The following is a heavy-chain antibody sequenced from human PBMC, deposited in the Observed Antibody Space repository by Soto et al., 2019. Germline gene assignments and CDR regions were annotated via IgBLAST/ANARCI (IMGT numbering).Heavy chain of an antibody. CDR3: VSLWSVTGSRDY. CDR1: GLTFSDHY. Sequence: EVQLVESGGGLVQPGGSLRLSCAVSGLTFSDHYMGWVRQAPGKGLDWVGRIRDRVHSYSTEYAASVKGRFTISRDDSRISLYLQMNRLKIEGAAVFYCVSLWSVTGSRDYWGRGTLVTVSS. J-gene: IGHJ4*02. D-gene: IGHD1-20*01. CDR2: IRDRVHSYST. V-gene: IGHV3-72*01.